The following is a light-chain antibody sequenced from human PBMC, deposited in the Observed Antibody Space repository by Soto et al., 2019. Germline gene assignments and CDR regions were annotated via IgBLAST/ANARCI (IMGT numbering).Light chain of an antibody. V-gene: IGKV3-15*01. J-gene: IGKJ1*01. CDR2: GAF. Sequence: EIVMTQSPATLSVSPWEGVTLSCRASQSMTTKLAWYQQKPGQAPRLLIHGAFTRATGIPARFSGSGSGTEFTRTTCTVRAEEFALPNYQRYNTGAWKCSEGTKVDNK. CDR3: QRYNTGAWK. CDR1: QSMTTK.